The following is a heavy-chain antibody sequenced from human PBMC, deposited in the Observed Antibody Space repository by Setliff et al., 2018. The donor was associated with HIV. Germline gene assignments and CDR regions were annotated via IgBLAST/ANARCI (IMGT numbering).Heavy chain of an antibody. D-gene: IGHD3-22*01. Sequence: NPSETLSLTCTVSGGSISSYYWSWIRQPPGKGLEWIGYIYTSGSTNYNPSLKGRVTISVDTSKNQFSLKLSSVTAADTAVYYCARGLSFYDPGGFDYWGQGTLVTVS. V-gene: IGHV4-4*09. CDR1: GGSISSYY. CDR2: IYTSGST. CDR3: ARGLSFYDPGGFDY. J-gene: IGHJ4*02.